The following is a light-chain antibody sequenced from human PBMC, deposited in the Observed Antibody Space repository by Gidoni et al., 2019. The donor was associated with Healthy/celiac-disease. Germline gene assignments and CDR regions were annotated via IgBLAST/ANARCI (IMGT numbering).Light chain of an antibody. CDR1: SSNIGSNY. J-gene: IGLJ3*02. CDR3: AAWDDSLSGSWV. V-gene: IGLV1-47*01. CDR2: RNN. Sequence: QSVLPQPPSASGPPGRRVTTSCSGSSSNIGSNYVYWYQQLPGTAPKLLIYRNNQRPSGVPDRFSGSKSGTSASLAISGLRSEDEADYYCAAWDDSLSGSWVFGGGTKLTVL.